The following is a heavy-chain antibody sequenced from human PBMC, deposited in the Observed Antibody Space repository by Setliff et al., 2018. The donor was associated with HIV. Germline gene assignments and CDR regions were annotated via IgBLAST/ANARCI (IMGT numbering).Heavy chain of an antibody. CDR1: GGTFSSYA. CDR2: ISGFNGNT. D-gene: IGHD2-21*02. Sequence: GASVKVSCKASGGTFSSYAVSYLRQAPGQGLEWMGWISGFNGNTKYGQNFQGRVTMTRDTSTSTVYMELSSLRSEDTAVYYCAEGGLGGGDYYFDFWGQGTLVTVSS. CDR3: AEGGLGGGDYYFDF. V-gene: IGHV1-18*01. J-gene: IGHJ4*02.